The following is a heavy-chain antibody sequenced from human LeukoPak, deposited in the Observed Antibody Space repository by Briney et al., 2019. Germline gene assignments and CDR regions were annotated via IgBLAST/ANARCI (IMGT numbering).Heavy chain of an antibody. V-gene: IGHV1-8*01. D-gene: IGHD3-22*01. Sequence: ASVKVSCKASGYTFTSYDLNWVRQATGQGLEWMGWVNPNSGNTGYAQKFQGRVTMTMDPSISTAYMELSSLRSEDTAVYYCARRSDDYDSSTYYHWGQGTLVTVSS. CDR1: GYTFTSYD. CDR2: VNPNSGNT. J-gene: IGHJ4*02. CDR3: ARRSDDYDSSTYYH.